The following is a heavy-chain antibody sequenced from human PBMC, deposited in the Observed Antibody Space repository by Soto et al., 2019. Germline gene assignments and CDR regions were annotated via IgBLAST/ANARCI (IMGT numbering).Heavy chain of an antibody. CDR3: ARSSGGYSSSYNWFDP. J-gene: IGHJ5*02. V-gene: IGHV4-59*01. CDR2: SYYSGST. Sequence: SETLSLTCTVSGGSISSYYWSWIRQHPGKGLEWIGYSYYSGSTNYNPSLKSRVTISVDTSKNQFSLKLSSVTAADTGVYYCARSSGGYSSSYNWFDPWGQGTLVTVSS. D-gene: IGHD6-6*01. CDR1: GGSISSYY.